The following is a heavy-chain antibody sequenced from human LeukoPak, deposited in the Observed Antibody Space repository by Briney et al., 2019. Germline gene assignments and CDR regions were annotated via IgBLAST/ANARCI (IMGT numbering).Heavy chain of an antibody. Sequence: ASVKVSCKASGYTFTHHGIAWVRQAPGQGLEWMGWISCYNGDTIYAQKFQGRVTLTTEKSTSTVYVELRSLTSDDTAVYYCARDPSNTSGWYQYFDAWGRGTLVSVSS. D-gene: IGHD6-19*01. CDR2: ISCYNGDT. V-gene: IGHV1-18*01. CDR1: GYTFTHHG. CDR3: ARDPSNTSGWYQYFDA. J-gene: IGHJ2*01.